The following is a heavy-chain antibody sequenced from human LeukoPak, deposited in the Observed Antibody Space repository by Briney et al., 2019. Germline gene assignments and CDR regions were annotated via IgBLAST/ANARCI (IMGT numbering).Heavy chain of an antibody. V-gene: IGHV3-30*02. D-gene: IGHD2-2*01. J-gene: IGHJ4*02. CDR1: GFTFSSYG. Sequence: PGGSLRLSCAASGFTFSSYGMHWVRQAPGKGLEWVAFIRYDGSNKYYADSVKGRFTISRDNSKNTLYLQMNSLRAEDTAVYYCAKDSHDYQLPTFLDYWGQGTLVTVSS. CDR3: AKDSHDYQLPTFLDY. CDR2: IRYDGSNK.